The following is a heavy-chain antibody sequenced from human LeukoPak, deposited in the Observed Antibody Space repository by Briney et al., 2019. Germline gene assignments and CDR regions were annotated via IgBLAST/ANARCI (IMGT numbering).Heavy chain of an antibody. CDR3: ARGHGIWTTYYPADY. Sequence: SLKVSSKASGYTFTSFYIHWVRQAPGQGLEWMGWFNPNSGDTNYAQKFQGRVTMTRDTSISTAYMELTRLKSDDTAIYYCARGHGIWTTYYPADYWGQGTLVIVSS. J-gene: IGHJ4*02. CDR1: GYTFTSFY. D-gene: IGHD3/OR15-3a*01. V-gene: IGHV1-2*02. CDR2: FNPNSGDT.